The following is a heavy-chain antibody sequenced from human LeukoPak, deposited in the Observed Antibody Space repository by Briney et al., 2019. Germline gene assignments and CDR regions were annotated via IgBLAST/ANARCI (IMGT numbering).Heavy chain of an antibody. Sequence: SETLSLTCTVSGGSISSSSYYWGWIRQPPGKGLEWIGSIYYSGSTYYNPSLKSRVTISVDTSKNQFSLKLSSVTAADTAVYYCARHDCSSTSCYDNWFDPWGQGTLVTVSS. V-gene: IGHV4-39*01. CDR2: IYYSGST. J-gene: IGHJ5*02. CDR3: ARHDCSSTSCYDNWFDP. CDR1: GGSISSSSYY. D-gene: IGHD2-2*01.